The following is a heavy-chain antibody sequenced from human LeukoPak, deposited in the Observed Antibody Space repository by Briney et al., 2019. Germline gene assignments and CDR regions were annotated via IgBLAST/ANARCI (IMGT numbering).Heavy chain of an antibody. CDR2: ISSNGGTT. V-gene: IGHV3-23*01. Sequence: PGESLRLSCAASGFTFDSCAMSWVRQAPGKGLEWVSTISSNGGTTYYAHSVMGRLTISRDNSKNTLSLQMNGLRPEDTAVYYCAKSWGYTRPYYNYMDVWGKGTTVTVSS. CDR1: GFTFDSCA. CDR3: AKSWGYTRPYYNYMDV. D-gene: IGHD3-16*02. J-gene: IGHJ6*03.